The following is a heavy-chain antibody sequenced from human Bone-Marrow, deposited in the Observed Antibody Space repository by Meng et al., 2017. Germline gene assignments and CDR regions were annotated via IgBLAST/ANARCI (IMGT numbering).Heavy chain of an antibody. Sequence: QLHASRPGLVKPSQTLSLPCPVAGGSISSVGSYWSWIRQHPGKGLEWIGYIYYSESTYSIPSLKSRVTISVATSKNQFSLRLSSVTAADTAVYYCARESSSGSYYFDYWGQGTLVTVSS. V-gene: IGHV4-31*03. CDR2: IYYSEST. CDR3: ARESSSGSYYFDY. D-gene: IGHD6-19*01. CDR1: GGSISSVGSY. J-gene: IGHJ4*02.